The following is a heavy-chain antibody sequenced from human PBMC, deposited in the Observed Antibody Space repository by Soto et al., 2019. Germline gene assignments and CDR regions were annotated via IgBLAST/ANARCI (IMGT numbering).Heavy chain of an antibody. CDR1: GYTFTGYY. J-gene: IGHJ5*02. CDR2: INANSGGT. Sequence: QVQLVQSGAEVKKPGASVKVSCKASGYTFTGYYMHWVRQAPGQGLEWMGWINANSGGTNYAQKFQGRVTMTRDTSISTAYMELSRLRSDDTAVYYCARAGAVIAVAGQSWFDPWGQGTLVTVSS. CDR3: ARAGAVIAVAGQSWFDP. D-gene: IGHD6-19*01. V-gene: IGHV1-2*02.